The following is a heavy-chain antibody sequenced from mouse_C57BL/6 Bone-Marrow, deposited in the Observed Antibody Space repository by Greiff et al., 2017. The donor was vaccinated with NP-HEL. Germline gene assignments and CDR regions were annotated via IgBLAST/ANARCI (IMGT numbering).Heavy chain of an antibody. Sequence: EVQGVESGPELVKPGASVKMSCKASGYTFTDYNMHWVKQSHGKSLEWIGYINPNNGGTSYNQKFKGKATLTVNKSSSTAYMELRSLTSEDSAVYYCANPYYGSSLYYFDYWGQGTTLTVSS. D-gene: IGHD1-1*01. CDR3: ANPYYGSSLYYFDY. CDR2: INPNNGGT. CDR1: GYTFTDYN. V-gene: IGHV1-22*01. J-gene: IGHJ2*01.